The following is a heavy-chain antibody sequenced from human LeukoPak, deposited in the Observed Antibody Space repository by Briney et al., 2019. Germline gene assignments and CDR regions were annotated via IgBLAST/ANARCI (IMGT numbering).Heavy chain of an antibody. CDR3: ARDRAIV. CDR1: GFTFTGYG. Sequence: PGRSLRLSCATSGFTFTGYGMTWVRQAPGKGLEWVAVIWYDGSNKYYADSVKGRFTISRDDSKNTLYLQMNSRRAEDTAVYYCARDRAIVWGEGPGVSVSS. D-gene: IGHD2-21*01. J-gene: IGHJ4*02. V-gene: IGHV3-33*01. CDR2: IWYDGSNK.